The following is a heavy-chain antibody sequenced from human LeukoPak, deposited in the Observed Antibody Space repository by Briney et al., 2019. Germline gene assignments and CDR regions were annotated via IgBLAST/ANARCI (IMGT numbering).Heavy chain of an antibody. CDR2: IYTSGST. CDR1: GGSISSYY. V-gene: IGHV4-4*09. D-gene: IGHD2-8*01. J-gene: IGHJ4*02. Sequence: SETLSLTGTVSGGSISSYYWSWIRQPPGKGLEWIGYIYTSGSTNYNPSLKSRVTISVDTSKNQFSLKLSSVTAADTAVYYCARLGSGLYCTNGVCEHDYWGQGTLVTVSS. CDR3: ARLGSGLYCTNGVCEHDY.